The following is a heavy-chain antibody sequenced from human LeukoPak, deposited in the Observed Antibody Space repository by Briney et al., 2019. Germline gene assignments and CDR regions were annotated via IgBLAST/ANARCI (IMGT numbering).Heavy chain of an antibody. Sequence: GGSLRLSCAASGFTFSSYGMSWVRQAPGKGLEWVSAITGSGGTTYYADSVKGRFTISRDNSRNTLSLQMNSLRAEDTAVYYCAKDRSKGSYGDDFDFWGQGTLVTVSS. CDR2: ITGSGGTT. J-gene: IGHJ4*02. V-gene: IGHV3-23*01. CDR3: AKDRSKGSYGDDFDF. CDR1: GFTFSSYG. D-gene: IGHD1-26*01.